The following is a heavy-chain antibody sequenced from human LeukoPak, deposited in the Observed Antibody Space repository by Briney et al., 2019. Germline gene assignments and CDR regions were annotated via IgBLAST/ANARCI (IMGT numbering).Heavy chain of an antibody. Sequence: ASVKVSCKASGYTFTSYYMHWVRQAPGQGLEWMGIINPSGGSTSYAQKFQGRVTMTRDTSTSTVYMELSSLRSEDTAVYYCAREDRYSGSYRRAVDYWGQGTLVTVSS. CDR1: GYTFTSYY. CDR3: AREDRYSGSYRRAVDY. V-gene: IGHV1-46*01. D-gene: IGHD1-26*01. CDR2: INPSGGST. J-gene: IGHJ4*02.